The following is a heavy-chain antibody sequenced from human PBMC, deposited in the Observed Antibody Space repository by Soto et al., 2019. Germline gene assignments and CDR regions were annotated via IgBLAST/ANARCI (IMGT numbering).Heavy chain of an antibody. CDR3: ANDLTYGDYAQVNWFDP. D-gene: IGHD4-17*01. CDR1: GFTFSSYA. J-gene: IGHJ5*02. Sequence: EVQLLESGGGLVQPGGSLRLSCAASGFTFSSYAMSWVRQAPGKGLEWVSTISGSGGSTYYADSVKGRFTISRDNSKNTLYLQMNSLRAEDTAVYYCANDLTYGDYAQVNWFDPWGQGTLVTVSS. V-gene: IGHV3-23*01. CDR2: ISGSGGST.